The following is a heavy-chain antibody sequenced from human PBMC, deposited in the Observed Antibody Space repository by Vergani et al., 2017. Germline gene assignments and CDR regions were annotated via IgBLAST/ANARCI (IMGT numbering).Heavy chain of an antibody. CDR2: ISSSSSYI. CDR1: GFTFSSYS. Sequence: EVQLVESGGGLVKPGGSLRLSCAASGFTFSSYSMNWVRQAPGKGLEWVSSISSSSSYIYYADSVKGRFTISRDNAKNSLYLQMNSLRAEDTAVYYCARVGPFTIFGPFDYWGQGTLVTVSS. J-gene: IGHJ4*02. D-gene: IGHD3-3*01. CDR3: ARVGPFTIFGPFDY. V-gene: IGHV3-21*01.